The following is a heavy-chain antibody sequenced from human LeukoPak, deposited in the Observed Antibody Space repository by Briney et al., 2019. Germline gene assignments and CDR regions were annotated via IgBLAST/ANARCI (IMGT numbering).Heavy chain of an antibody. V-gene: IGHV3-15*01. J-gene: IGHJ4*02. CDR3: ARVSYGLGTYTAPPEDY. CDR1: GFTFSNAW. CDR2: IKSKTDGGPT. Sequence: TGGSLRLSCAASGFTFSNAWMSWVRQAPGKGLEWVGRIKSKTDGGPTDYAAPVKGRFTISRDDSKNTLYLQMNSLKTEDTAVYYCARVSYGLGTYTAPPEDYWGQGTLVTVSS. D-gene: IGHD3-10*01.